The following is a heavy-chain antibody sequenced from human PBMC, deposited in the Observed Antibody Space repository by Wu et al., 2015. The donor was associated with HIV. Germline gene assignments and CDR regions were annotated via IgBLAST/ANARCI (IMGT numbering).Heavy chain of an antibody. CDR3: ARWAVAVTAHNYGMDV. CDR2: VIPIFKTT. D-gene: IGHD2-21*02. Sequence: QVQLVQSGAEVKRPGSSVKVSCKASGGTFRSYVISWVRQAPGQGLEWMGGVIPIFKTTNNARKFQGRLTITTDESTSTAYMELRSLRSDDTAVYYCARWAVAVTAHNYGMDVWGQGTTVTVSS. CDR1: GGTFRSYV. V-gene: IGHV1-69*05. J-gene: IGHJ6*02.